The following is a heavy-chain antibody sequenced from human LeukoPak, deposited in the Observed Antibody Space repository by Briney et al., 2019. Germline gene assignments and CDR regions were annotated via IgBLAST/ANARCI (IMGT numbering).Heavy chain of an antibody. Sequence: SETLSLTCTVSGGSISSYYWSWIRQPAGKGLEWIGRIYTSGSTNYNPSLKSRVTMSVDTSKNQFSLKLSSVTAADTAVYYCATFSHYYGSGSYELWGQGTLVTVSS. CDR3: ATFSHYYGSGSYEL. J-gene: IGHJ4*02. CDR1: GGSISSYY. D-gene: IGHD3-10*01. V-gene: IGHV4-4*07. CDR2: IYTSGST.